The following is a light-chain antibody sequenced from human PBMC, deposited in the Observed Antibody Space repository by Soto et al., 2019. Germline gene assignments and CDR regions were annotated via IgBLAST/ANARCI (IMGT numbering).Light chain of an antibody. CDR2: TAS. CDR3: QQTYTTPRT. Sequence: DVQMTQSPSSLSASVGDRVTITCRASQSISNYLNWYQQTPGKAPKLLIYTASSLQTGVPSRFSGSGSGTDFTLPISSLHAEDFATYYCQQTYTTPRTFGQGTKVEIK. J-gene: IGKJ1*01. V-gene: IGKV1-39*01. CDR1: QSISNY.